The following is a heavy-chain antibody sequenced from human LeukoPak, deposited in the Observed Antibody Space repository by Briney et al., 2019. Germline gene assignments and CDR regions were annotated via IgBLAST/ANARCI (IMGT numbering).Heavy chain of an antibody. CDR3: AVQYSSGWNFDY. Sequence: ASVKVSCKASGGTFSSYAISWVRQAPGQGLEWMGGIIPIFGTANYAQKFQGRVTITADESTSTAYMELSSLRSEDTAVYYCAVQYSSGWNFDYWGQGTPVTVSS. J-gene: IGHJ4*02. CDR1: GGTFSSYA. D-gene: IGHD6-19*01. CDR2: IIPIFGTA. V-gene: IGHV1-69*13.